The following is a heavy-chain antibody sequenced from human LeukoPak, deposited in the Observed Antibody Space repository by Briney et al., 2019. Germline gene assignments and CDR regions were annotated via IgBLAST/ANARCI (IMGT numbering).Heavy chain of an antibody. D-gene: IGHD3-22*01. Sequence: SVKVSCKASGGTFSSYAISWVRQAPGQGLEWMGGIIPIFGTANYAQKFQGRVTTTADESTSTAYMELSSLRSEDTAVYYCARDKVAYYYDSSGYYYRADYWGQGTLVTVSS. CDR1: GGTFSSYA. CDR3: ARDKVAYYYDSSGYYYRADY. CDR2: IIPIFGTA. J-gene: IGHJ4*02. V-gene: IGHV1-69*13.